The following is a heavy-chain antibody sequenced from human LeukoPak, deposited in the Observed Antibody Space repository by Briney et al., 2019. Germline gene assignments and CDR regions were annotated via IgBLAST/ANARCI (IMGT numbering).Heavy chain of an antibody. CDR3: AFRTMVRGVDY. CDR2: VIPIFGTA. D-gene: IGHD3-10*01. V-gene: IGHV1-69*13. Sequence: SVKVSCKASGGTFSSYAISWVRQAPGQGLEWMGGVIPIFGTANYAQKFQGRVTITADESTSTAYMELSSLRSEDTAVYYCAFRTMVRGVDYWGQGTLVTVSS. CDR1: GGTFSSYA. J-gene: IGHJ4*02.